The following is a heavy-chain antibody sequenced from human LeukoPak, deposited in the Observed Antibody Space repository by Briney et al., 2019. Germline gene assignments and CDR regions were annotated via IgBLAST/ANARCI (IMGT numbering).Heavy chain of an antibody. D-gene: IGHD4-17*01. CDR1: GYTFTSYG. J-gene: IGHJ6*03. Sequence: ASVKVSCKASGYTFTSYGISWVRQAPGQGLEWMGGIIPIFGTANYAQKFQGRVTITADKSTSTAYMELSSLRSEDTAVYYCARDRGYGSLNYYYYYYMDVWGKGTTVTVSS. CDR3: ARDRGYGSLNYYYYYYMDV. CDR2: IIPIFGTA. V-gene: IGHV1-69*06.